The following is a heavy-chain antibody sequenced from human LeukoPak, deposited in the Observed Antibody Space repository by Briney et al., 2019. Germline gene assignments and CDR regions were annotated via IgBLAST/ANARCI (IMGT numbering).Heavy chain of an antibody. CDR3: ARGVVPAATADYYYYYGMDV. CDR1: GGSISSGDYY. V-gene: IGHV4-30-4*01. J-gene: IGHJ6*02. D-gene: IGHD2-2*01. Sequence: PSQTLSLTCTVSGGSISSGDYYWSWIRQPPGKGLEWIGYIYYSGSTYYNPSLKSRVTISVDTSKNQFSLKLSSVTAADTAVYYCARGVVPAATADYYYYYGMDVWGQGTTVTVSS. CDR2: IYYSGST.